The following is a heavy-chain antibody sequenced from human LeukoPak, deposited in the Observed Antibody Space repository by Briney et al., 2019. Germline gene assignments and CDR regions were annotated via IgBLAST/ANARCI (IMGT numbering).Heavy chain of an antibody. CDR1: GFTFSSYW. CDR3: ASPDLDYYYMDV. Sequence: GGSLRLSCAASGFTFSSYWMHWVRQAPGKGLVWVSRINSGGSSTSYADSVKGRFTISRDNAKNSLYLQMNSLRAEDTAVYYCASPDLDYYYMDVWGKGTTVTISS. CDR2: INSGGSST. V-gene: IGHV3-74*01. J-gene: IGHJ6*03.